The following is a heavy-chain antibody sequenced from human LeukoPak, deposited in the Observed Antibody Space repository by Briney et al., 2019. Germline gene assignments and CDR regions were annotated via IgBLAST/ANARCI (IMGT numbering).Heavy chain of an antibody. Sequence: SESLSLTCAVYGGSFSGYYWSWIRQPPGKGLEWIGEINHSGSTNYNPSLKSRVTISVDTSKIQFSLKLSSVTAADTAVYYCARVPPDYDILTGHYYYYMDVWGKGTTVTVSS. V-gene: IGHV4-34*01. CDR2: INHSGST. CDR1: GGSFSGYY. CDR3: ARVPPDYDILTGHYYYYMDV. J-gene: IGHJ6*03. D-gene: IGHD3-9*01.